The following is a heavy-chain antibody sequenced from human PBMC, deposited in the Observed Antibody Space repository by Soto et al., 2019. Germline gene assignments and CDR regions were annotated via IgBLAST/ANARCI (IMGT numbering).Heavy chain of an antibody. D-gene: IGHD1-26*01. J-gene: IGHJ5*02. CDR3: VRDGTKNLRDRFEP. CDR2: IYATGDT. V-gene: IGHV4-4*07. CDR1: GASLSRYY. Sequence: PSETLSLTCNVSGASLSRYYWSWIRQPPGKGLEWNGRIYATGDTDYNPSLKSRISMSVDMSKKQFSLTLRSVTAADTAIYYCVRDGTKNLRDRFEPWGRGILVTVSS.